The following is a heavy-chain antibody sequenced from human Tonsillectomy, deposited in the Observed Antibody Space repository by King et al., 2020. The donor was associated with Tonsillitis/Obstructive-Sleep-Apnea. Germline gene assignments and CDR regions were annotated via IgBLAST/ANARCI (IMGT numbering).Heavy chain of an antibody. J-gene: IGHJ4*02. D-gene: IGHD4-17*01. CDR3: AREDYGQHYFDY. CDR2: ISYDGSRI. Sequence: VQLVESGGDVVQPGRSLRLSCAASGFTFSDYAMHWVRQAPGKGLEWVAVISYDGSRIYYADYVKGRLTISRDNSKNTLCLQMNSLRAEDTAVYYCAREDYGQHYFDYWGQGTLVTVSS. V-gene: IGHV3-30*01. CDR1: GFTFSDYA.